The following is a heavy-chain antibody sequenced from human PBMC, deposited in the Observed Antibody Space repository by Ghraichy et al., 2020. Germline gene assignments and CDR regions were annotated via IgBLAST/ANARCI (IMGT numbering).Heavy chain of an antibody. CDR1: GGSIRSYY. CDR2: VFYPGST. D-gene: IGHD1-1*01. Sequence: SETLSLTCTVSGGSIRSYYWSWIRQSPGKGLEWIGFVFYPGSTNFNPSLRSRVTMSADTPKNQFSLNLTSVTAADTAIYYCARAAQHTTGWFDPWGQGALVTVSS. J-gene: IGHJ5*02. CDR3: ARAAQHTTGWFDP. V-gene: IGHV4-59*01.